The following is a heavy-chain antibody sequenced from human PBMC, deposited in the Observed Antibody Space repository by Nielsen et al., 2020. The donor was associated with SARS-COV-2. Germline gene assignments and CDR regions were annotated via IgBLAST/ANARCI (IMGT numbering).Heavy chain of an antibody. CDR2: IYYSGSN. V-gene: IGHV4-39*01. CDR3: ARRPGLITMIGLGGGFDY. D-gene: IGHD3-22*01. CDR1: GGSISSSSYY. Sequence: SETLSLTCTVSGGSISSSSYYWGWLRQPPGKGLEWIGCIYYSGSNYYNPTLKSPVTISVDTSQNQFTLKLSSVPAADTAVYYCARRPGLITMIGLGGGFDYWGQGTLVTVSS. J-gene: IGHJ4*02.